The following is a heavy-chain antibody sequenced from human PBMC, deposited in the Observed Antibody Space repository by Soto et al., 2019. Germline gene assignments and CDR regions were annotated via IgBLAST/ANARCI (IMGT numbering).Heavy chain of an antibody. V-gene: IGHV3-53*01. Sequence: EVQRVESGGGLIQPGGSLKLSCAASGFTVGNNYMSWVRQAPGKGLEWVSLIYSTGTTKYADSVKGRFTVSRDNAKNTLYIQMNSLRAEDTAVYYCAKDGRGSGSHYNSFGYWGQGTLVTVSS. CDR2: IYSTGTT. CDR3: AKDGRGSGSHYNSFGY. CDR1: GFTVGNNY. J-gene: IGHJ4*02. D-gene: IGHD3-10*01.